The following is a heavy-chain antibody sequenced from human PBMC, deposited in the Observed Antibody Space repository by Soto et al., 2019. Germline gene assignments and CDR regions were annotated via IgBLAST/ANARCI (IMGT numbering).Heavy chain of an antibody. D-gene: IGHD6-13*01. CDR2: IYHSGST. Sequence: QVQLQESGPGLVKPSGTLSLTCAVSGGSISSSNCWSWVSQPPGKGLEWIGEIYHSGSTNYNPSLKSRGSISVDKSKNQCSLKLSSVTAADTAVYYCARVVAAPMNWFDPWGQGTLVTVSS. CDR3: ARVVAAPMNWFDP. V-gene: IGHV4-4*02. CDR1: GGSISSSNC. J-gene: IGHJ5*02.